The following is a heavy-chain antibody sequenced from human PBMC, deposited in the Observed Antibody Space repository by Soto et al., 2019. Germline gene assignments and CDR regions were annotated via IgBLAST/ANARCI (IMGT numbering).Heavy chain of an antibody. CDR2: IIPIFGAA. V-gene: IGHV1-69*13. J-gene: IGHJ4*02. Sequence: SVKVSCKASGGTFSSYAISWVRQAPGQGLEWMGGIIPIFGAANYAQKFQGRVTITADESTSTAYMELSSLRSEDTAVYYCARDSSGIYDSSGYYFDYWGQGTLVTVSS. D-gene: IGHD3-22*01. CDR1: GGTFSSYA. CDR3: ARDSSGIYDSSGYYFDY.